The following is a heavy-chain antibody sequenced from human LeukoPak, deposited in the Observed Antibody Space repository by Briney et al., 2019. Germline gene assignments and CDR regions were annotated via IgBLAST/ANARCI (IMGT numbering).Heavy chain of an antibody. V-gene: IGHV4-34*01. CDR2: INHSGST. CDR1: GGSFSGYY. CDR3: ARERSISWVDY. J-gene: IGHJ4*02. D-gene: IGHD2-2*01. Sequence: PSETLSLTCAVYGGSFSGYYWSWIRQPPGKGLEWIGEINHSGSTNYNPSLKSRVTISVDTSKNQFSLKLSSVTAADTAVYYCARERSISWVDYWGQGTLVTVSS.